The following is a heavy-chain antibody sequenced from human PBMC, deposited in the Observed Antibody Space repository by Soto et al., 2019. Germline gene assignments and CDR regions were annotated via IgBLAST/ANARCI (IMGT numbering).Heavy chain of an antibody. CDR2: IRAYNGNT. CDR3: ARDLGQQLARPFDY. J-gene: IGHJ4*02. V-gene: IGHV1-18*01. CDR1: GYTFTSYG. Sequence: QVQLVQSGAEVKKPGASVKVSCKASGYTFTSYGISWVRQAPGQGLEWMGWIRAYNGNTNYAQKLQGRVTMPTDKSTSTDYMELRSLRSDDTDVYYCARDLGQQLARPFDYWGQGTLVTVSS. D-gene: IGHD6-13*01.